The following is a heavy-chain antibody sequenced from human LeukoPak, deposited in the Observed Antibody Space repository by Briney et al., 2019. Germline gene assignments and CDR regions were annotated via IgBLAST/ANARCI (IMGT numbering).Heavy chain of an antibody. V-gene: IGHV3-74*01. CDR3: ARDHITYYYGSVVRFDP. Sequence: GGSLRLSCAASRFTFRTYWMHWVRQAPGKGLVWVSRINSDGSSTGYADSVKGRFTISRDNAKNTLYLQMNSLRAEDTALYYCARDHITYYYGSVVRFDPWGQGTLVTVSS. CDR2: INSDGSST. J-gene: IGHJ5*02. CDR1: RFTFRTYW. D-gene: IGHD3-10*01.